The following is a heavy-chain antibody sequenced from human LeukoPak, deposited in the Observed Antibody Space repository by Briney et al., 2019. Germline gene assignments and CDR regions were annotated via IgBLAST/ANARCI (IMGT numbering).Heavy chain of an antibody. D-gene: IGHD6-19*01. CDR2: IYYSGST. CDR3: ARAVSGRFDY. Sequence: SSETLSLTCTVSGGSMSPYHWGWIRQPPGKGLEWTGYIYYSGSTNYNPSLNSRVTISVDTSRNQFSLRLSSVTAADTAIYYCARAVSGRFDYWGQGTLVTVSS. CDR1: GGSMSPYH. V-gene: IGHV4-59*08. J-gene: IGHJ4*02.